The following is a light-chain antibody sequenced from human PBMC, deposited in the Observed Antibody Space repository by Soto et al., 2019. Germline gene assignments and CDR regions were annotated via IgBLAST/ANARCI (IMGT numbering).Light chain of an antibody. CDR3: QQSYSTPPWT. J-gene: IGKJ1*01. Sequence: DIQMTQSPSSLSASVGDRVTITCRASQSITRYLNWYQQKPGKAPKLLIYAASSLQSGIPSRFRGSGSGTEFTLTISSLQPEDFATYYCQQSYSTPPWTFGQGTKVEIK. CDR2: AAS. CDR1: QSITRY. V-gene: IGKV1-39*01.